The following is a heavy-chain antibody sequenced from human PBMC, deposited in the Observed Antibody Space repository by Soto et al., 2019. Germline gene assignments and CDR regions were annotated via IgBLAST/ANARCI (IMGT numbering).Heavy chain of an antibody. D-gene: IGHD6-19*01. J-gene: IGHJ4*02. V-gene: IGHV4-59*01. Sequence: SETLSLTCTVSGGSISSYYWSWIRQSPGKGLEWIGYVFSTGSTNYSPSLKSRVTMSVDTAKKQFSLRLTSVTAADTGVYYCTRSRYSSGWTFYWGKGTLGTVS. CDR2: VFSTGST. CDR3: TRSRYSSGWTFY. CDR1: GGSISSYY.